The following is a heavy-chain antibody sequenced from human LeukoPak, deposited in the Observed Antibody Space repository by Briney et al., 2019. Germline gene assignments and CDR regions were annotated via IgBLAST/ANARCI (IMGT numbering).Heavy chain of an antibody. CDR1: GFTFSSYG. CDR2: IRYDGSNK. V-gene: IGHV3-30*02. Sequence: PGGSLRLSCAASGFTFSSYGMHWVRQAPGKGLEWVAFIRYDGSNKYYADSVKGRFTISRDNSKNTLYLQMNSLRAEDTAVYYCAKDRPPYCGGDCYSDYWGKGTLVTVSS. J-gene: IGHJ4*02. D-gene: IGHD2-21*01. CDR3: AKDRPPYCGGDCYSDY.